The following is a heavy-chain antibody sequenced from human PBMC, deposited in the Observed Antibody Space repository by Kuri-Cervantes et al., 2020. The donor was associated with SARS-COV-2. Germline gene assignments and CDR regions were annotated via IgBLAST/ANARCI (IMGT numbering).Heavy chain of an antibody. Sequence: GGSLRLSCKASGYTFTGYYMHWVRQAPGQGLEWMGRIIPILGIANYAQKFQGRVTITADKSTSTAYMELSSLRSEDTAVYYCARDAVAPQDDAFDIWGQGTMVTVSS. CDR1: GYTFTGYY. D-gene: IGHD6-19*01. J-gene: IGHJ3*02. CDR3: ARDAVAPQDDAFDI. V-gene: IGHV1-69*04. CDR2: IIPILGIA.